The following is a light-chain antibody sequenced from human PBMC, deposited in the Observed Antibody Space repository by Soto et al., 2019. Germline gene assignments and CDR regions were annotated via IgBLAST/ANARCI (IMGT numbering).Light chain of an antibody. CDR3: TSYSRYRVLV. Sequence: QSVLTQPPSASGSPGQPVTISCTGTSSDIGGYKYVSWYQQHPGKAPKLIIFEVSNRPSGVSDRFSGSNSGNTASLTISGLQAEDEADYYCTSYSRYRVLVFGGGTKVTVL. CDR2: EVS. V-gene: IGLV2-14*01. CDR1: SSDIGGYKY. J-gene: IGLJ3*02.